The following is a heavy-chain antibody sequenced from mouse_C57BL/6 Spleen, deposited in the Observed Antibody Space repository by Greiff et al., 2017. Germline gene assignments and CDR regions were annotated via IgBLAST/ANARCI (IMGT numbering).Heavy chain of an antibody. CDR1: GYTFTSYW. CDR2: IYPGSGST. D-gene: IGHD2-4*01. V-gene: IGHV1-55*01. Sequence: QVHVKQPGAELVKPGASVKMSCKASGYTFTSYWITWVKQRPGQGLEWIGDIYPGSGSTNYNEKFKSKATLTVDTSSSTAYMQLSSLTSEDSAVYYCARSHDYVGRSYWGQGTLVTVSA. J-gene: IGHJ3*01. CDR3: ARSHDYVGRSY.